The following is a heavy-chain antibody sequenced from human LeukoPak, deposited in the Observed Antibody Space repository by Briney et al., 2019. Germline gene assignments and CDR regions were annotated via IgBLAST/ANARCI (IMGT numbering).Heavy chain of an antibody. CDR2: IYSGGST. J-gene: IGHJ4*02. CDR1: GFTFSSYA. V-gene: IGHV3-53*01. Sequence: GGSLRLSCAASGFTFSSYAMSWVRQAPGKGLEWVSVIYSGGSTYYADSVKGRFTISRDNSKNTLYLQMNSLRAEDTAVYYCARGIAAAGTWEYYFDYWGQGTLVTVSS. D-gene: IGHD6-13*01. CDR3: ARGIAAAGTWEYYFDY.